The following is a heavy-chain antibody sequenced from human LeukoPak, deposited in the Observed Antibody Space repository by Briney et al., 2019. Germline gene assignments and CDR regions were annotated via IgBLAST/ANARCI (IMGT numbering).Heavy chain of an antibody. CDR3: AKQPRPRAPAEYFSDY. CDR1: GGSISSSNYY. Sequence: PSETLSLTCTVSGGSISSSNYYWGWVRQAPGKGLEWVSSISGSGGTTYYADSVKGRFTISGDNSNNTMYMQMNNLRAEDTAVYYCAKQPRPRAPAEYFSDYWGQGTLVTVSS. D-gene: IGHD1-14*01. V-gene: IGHV3-23*01. J-gene: IGHJ4*02. CDR2: ISGSGGTT.